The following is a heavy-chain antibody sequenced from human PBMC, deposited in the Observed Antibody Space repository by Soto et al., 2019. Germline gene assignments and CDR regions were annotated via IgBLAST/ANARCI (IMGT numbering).Heavy chain of an antibody. D-gene: IGHD3-9*01. CDR2: IVVGSGNT. CDR3: AADRREYYDILTGYYMARWFDP. J-gene: IGHJ5*02. Sequence: SVRVSCQASGFPFTSPAVQWGRQAPGQKLEWVGWIVVGSGNTNYAQKFQERVTITRDMSTSTAYMELSSLRSEDTAVYYCAADRREYYDILTGYYMARWFDPWGQGTLVTVSS. CDR1: GFPFTSPA. V-gene: IGHV1-58*01.